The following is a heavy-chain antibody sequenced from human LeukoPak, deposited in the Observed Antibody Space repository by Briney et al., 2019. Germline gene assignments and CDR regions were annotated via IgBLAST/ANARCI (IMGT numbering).Heavy chain of an antibody. CDR3: ARGAKAMVRGVISFYYYYYMDV. J-gene: IGHJ6*03. Sequence: ASVKVSYKASGYTFTSYDISWVRQATGQGLEWMGWMNPNSGNTGYAQKFQGRVTMTRNTSISTAYMELSSLRSEDTAVYYCARGAKAMVRGVISFYYYYYMDVWGKGTTVTISS. V-gene: IGHV1-8*01. CDR1: GYTFTSYD. D-gene: IGHD3-10*01. CDR2: MNPNSGNT.